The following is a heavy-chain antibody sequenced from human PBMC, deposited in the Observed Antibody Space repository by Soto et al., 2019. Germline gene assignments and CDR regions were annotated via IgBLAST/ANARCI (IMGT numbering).Heavy chain of an antibody. D-gene: IGHD2-21*02. J-gene: IGHJ4*02. CDR2: IYYSGST. CDR3: ARQLTSVVTQAYFDV. CDR1: GDSISSRSYN. Sequence: PSETLSLTCTVTGDSISSRSYNWGWIRQPPGKGLEWIGSIYYSGSTYNNPSLRSRVSMSIAPSKDQFYLQLKSMTAEDPSLCFCARQLTSVVTQAYFDVWGPGSLVTVSS. V-gene: IGHV4-39*01.